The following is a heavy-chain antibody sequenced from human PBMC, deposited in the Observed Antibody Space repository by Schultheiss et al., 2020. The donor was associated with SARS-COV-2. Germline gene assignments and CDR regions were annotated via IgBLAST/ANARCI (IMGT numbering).Heavy chain of an antibody. D-gene: IGHD2-2*01. J-gene: IGHJ4*02. Sequence: SETLSLTCTVSGGSISSYYWSWIRQPPGKGLEWIGSIYYSGSTNYNPSLKSRVTISVDTSKNQFSLKLSSVTAADTAVYYCARGSEGSSTFDYWGQGTLVTVS. CDR3: ARGSEGSSTFDY. CDR1: GGSISSYY. V-gene: IGHV4-59*12. CDR2: IYYSGST.